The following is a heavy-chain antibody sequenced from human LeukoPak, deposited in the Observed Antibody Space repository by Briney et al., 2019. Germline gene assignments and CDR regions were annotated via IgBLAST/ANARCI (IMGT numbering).Heavy chain of an antibody. CDR3: AKDLEDSFDY. D-gene: IGHD4-11*01. V-gene: IGHV3-30*02. CDR2: IRYDGNNK. J-gene: IGHJ4*02. Sequence: PGGSLRLSCAASGFTFSDFGMHWVRQAAGKGLEWVAFIRYDGNNKYYADSVKGRFTISRDNSKNTLYLQMNSLRAEDTAVYYCAKDLEDSFDYWGQGTLVTVSS. CDR1: GFTFSDFG.